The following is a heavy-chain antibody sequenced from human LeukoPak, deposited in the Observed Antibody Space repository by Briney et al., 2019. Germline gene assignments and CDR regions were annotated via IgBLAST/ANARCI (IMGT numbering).Heavy chain of an antibody. CDR1: GYTFTGYY. D-gene: IGHD6-6*01. CDR2: VNPNSGGT. Sequence: ASVKVSCKASGYTFTGYYMHWVRQAPGQGLEWMGWVNPNSGGTNFAQKFQGRVTMTRDASISTAYMELSRLRSDDTAVYFCARDREYRSSSYPLDYWGQGTLVTVSS. V-gene: IGHV1-2*02. CDR3: ARDREYRSSSYPLDY. J-gene: IGHJ4*02.